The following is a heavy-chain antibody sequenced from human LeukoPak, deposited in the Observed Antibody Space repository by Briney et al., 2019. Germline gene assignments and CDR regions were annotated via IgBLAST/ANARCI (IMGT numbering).Heavy chain of an antibody. CDR1: GGSISSSNW. Sequence: PSETLSLTCAVSGGSISSSNWWSWVRQPPGKGLEWIGEIYHSGSTNYNPSLKSRVTISVDKSKNQFSLKLSSVTAADTAVYYCARERGTAMAQDAFDIWGQGTMVTVSS. J-gene: IGHJ3*02. V-gene: IGHV4-4*02. CDR3: ARERGTAMAQDAFDI. CDR2: IYHSGST. D-gene: IGHD5-18*01.